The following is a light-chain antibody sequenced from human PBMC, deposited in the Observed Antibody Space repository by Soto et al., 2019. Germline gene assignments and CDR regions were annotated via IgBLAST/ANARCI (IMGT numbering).Light chain of an antibody. J-gene: IGKJ5*01. CDR2: GAS. CDR3: QQYGIFPIT. Sequence: ENVLTQSPGTLPLSPGERATLSCRASQSVTNNYLTWYQQKPGQAPRLLIYGASSRATGIPDRFSGSGSGTDFTLTISRLEPEDFAVYYCQQYGIFPITFGQGTRLEIK. CDR1: QSVTNNY. V-gene: IGKV3-20*01.